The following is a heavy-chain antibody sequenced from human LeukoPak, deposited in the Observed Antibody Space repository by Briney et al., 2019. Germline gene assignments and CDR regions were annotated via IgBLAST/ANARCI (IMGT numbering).Heavy chain of an antibody. CDR3: ARRAGAYSHPYVY. CDR2: IYSDNT. V-gene: IGHV3-53*01. CDR1: GFTVSSNS. J-gene: IGHJ4*02. Sequence: PGGSLRLSCTVSGFTVSSNSMSWVRQAPGKGLEWVSFIYSDNTHYSDSVKGRFTISRDNSKNTLYLQMTSLRAEDTAVYYCARRAGAYSHPYVYWGQGTLVTVSS. D-gene: IGHD4/OR15-4a*01.